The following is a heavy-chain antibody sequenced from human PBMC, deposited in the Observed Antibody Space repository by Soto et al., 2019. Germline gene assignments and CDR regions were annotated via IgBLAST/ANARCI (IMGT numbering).Heavy chain of an antibody. J-gene: IGHJ5*01. Sequence: ETLSLTCSVSGGSITSTIDYWGWIRQSPGKGLEWIGNIYYDGSTFYNPSLKSRVTISVDTSKRQFSLRVSSVTAADTAVYYCARRGSASWRNWFDSWGQGTLVTVSS. CDR1: GGSITSTIDY. CDR3: ARRGSASWRNWFDS. V-gene: IGHV4-39*01. CDR2: IYYDGST. D-gene: IGHD2-2*01.